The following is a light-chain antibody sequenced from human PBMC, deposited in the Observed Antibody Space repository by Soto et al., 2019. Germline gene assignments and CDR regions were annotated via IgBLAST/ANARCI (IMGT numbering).Light chain of an antibody. J-gene: IGKJ4*01. CDR3: QQYNTWPLT. V-gene: IGKV3-11*01. Sequence: EIVLTQSPATLSLSPGERATLSCRASQSVSSYLAWYQQKPGQAPRLLIHEASNRATGIPARFSGSGSGTEFTLTINSLQTEDFAVYYCQQYNTWPLTVGGGTKGDIK. CDR1: QSVSSY. CDR2: EAS.